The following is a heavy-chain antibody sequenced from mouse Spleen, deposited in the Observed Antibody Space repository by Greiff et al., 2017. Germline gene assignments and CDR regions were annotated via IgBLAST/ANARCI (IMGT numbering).Heavy chain of an antibody. CDR3: ARSNWDVEWYFDV. D-gene: IGHD4-1*01. CDR2: IDPANGNT. J-gene: IGHJ1*01. Sequence: DVKLQESGAELVKPGASVKLSCTASGFNIKDTYMHWVKQRPEQGLEWIGRIDPANGNTKYDPKFQGKATITADTSSNTAYLQLSSLTSEDTAVYYCARSNWDVEWYFDVWGAGTTVTVSS. V-gene: IGHV14-3*02. CDR1: GFNIKDTY.